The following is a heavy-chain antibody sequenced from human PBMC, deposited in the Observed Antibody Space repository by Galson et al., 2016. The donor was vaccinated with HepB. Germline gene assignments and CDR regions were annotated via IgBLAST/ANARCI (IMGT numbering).Heavy chain of an antibody. Sequence: SLRLSCAASGFIFNSYSMNWVRQAPGKGLEWVSSISIRGDYMYYADSVKGRFTISRDNARNSMYLQMNSLRVEDTAVYYCERSKDSRWYSSFDYWGQGTLATVST. V-gene: IGHV3-21*01. CDR3: ERSKDSRWYSSFDY. D-gene: IGHD6-13*01. J-gene: IGHJ4*02. CDR2: ISIRGDYM. CDR1: GFIFNSYS.